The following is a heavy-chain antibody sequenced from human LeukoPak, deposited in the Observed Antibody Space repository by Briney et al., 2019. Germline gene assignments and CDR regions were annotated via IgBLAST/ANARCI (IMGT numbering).Heavy chain of an antibody. J-gene: IGHJ5*02. V-gene: IGHV3-11*06. D-gene: IGHD6-19*01. Sequence: GGSLRLSCAASGFTFSDYYMSWICQAPGKGLEWVSYISSSSSYTNYADSVKGRFTISRDNAKNSLYLQMNSLRAEDTAVYYCARDSGVAVAGTGWFDPWGQGTLVTVSS. CDR3: ARDSGVAVAGTGWFDP. CDR2: ISSSSSYT. CDR1: GFTFSDYY.